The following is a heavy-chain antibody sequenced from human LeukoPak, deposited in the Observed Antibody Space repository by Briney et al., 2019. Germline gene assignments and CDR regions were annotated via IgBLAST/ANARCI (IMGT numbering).Heavy chain of an antibody. V-gene: IGHV3-21*01. CDR1: GFTFSSYS. Sequence: GGPLRLSCAASGFTFSSYSMNWVRQAPGKGLEWVSSISSSSSYIYYADSVKGRFTISRDNAKNSLYLQMNSLRAEDTAVYYCARDRYSSSSKFDYWGQGTLVTVSS. J-gene: IGHJ4*02. CDR2: ISSSSSYI. CDR3: ARDRYSSSSKFDY. D-gene: IGHD6-6*01.